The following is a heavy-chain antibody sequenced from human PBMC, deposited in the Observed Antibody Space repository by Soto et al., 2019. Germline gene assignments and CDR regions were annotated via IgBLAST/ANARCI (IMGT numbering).Heavy chain of an antibody. Sequence: EVQLVESGGGLVKPGGSLRLSCTVSGFTFSNAWMTWVCQAPGKGLEWVGRIKSKTDDGTTDYAAPVKGRFTISRDDSRNTLYLQMNSLKTEDTAVYYCTTDSSSWAYYYYYGMDVWGQGTTVTVSS. V-gene: IGHV3-15*01. CDR2: IKSKTDDGTT. J-gene: IGHJ6*02. CDR1: GFTFSNAW. CDR3: TTDSSSWAYYYYYGMDV. D-gene: IGHD2-2*01.